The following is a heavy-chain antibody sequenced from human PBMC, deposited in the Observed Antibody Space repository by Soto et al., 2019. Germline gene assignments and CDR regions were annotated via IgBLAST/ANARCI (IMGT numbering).Heavy chain of an antibody. J-gene: IGHJ6*03. CDR1: GGSFSGYY. Sequence: QVQLQQWGAGLLKPSETLSLTCAVYGGSFSGYYWSWIRQPPGKGLEWIGEINHSGSTNYNPSHKSRVTISVDTSKNQYSRKLSSVTAADTAVYYCARGGKSSSWYKYYYYYMDVWGKGTTVTVSS. V-gene: IGHV4-34*01. CDR2: INHSGST. CDR3: ARGGKSSSWYKYYYYYMDV. D-gene: IGHD6-13*01.